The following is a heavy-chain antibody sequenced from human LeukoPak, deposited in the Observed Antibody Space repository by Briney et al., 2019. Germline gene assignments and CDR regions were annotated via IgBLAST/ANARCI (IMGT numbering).Heavy chain of an antibody. CDR2: IIPIFGTA. V-gene: IGHV1-69*13. CDR3: AKEVLVGATVPYYFDY. Sequence: SVKVSCKASGGTFSSYAISWVRQAPGQGLEWMGGIIPIFGTANYAQKFQGRVTITADESTSTAYMELSSLRSEDTAVYYCAKEVLVGATVPYYFDYWGQGTLVTVSS. J-gene: IGHJ4*02. D-gene: IGHD1-26*01. CDR1: GGTFSSYA.